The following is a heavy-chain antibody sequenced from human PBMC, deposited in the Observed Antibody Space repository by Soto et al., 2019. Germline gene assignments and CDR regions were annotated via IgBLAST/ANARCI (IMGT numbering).Heavy chain of an antibody. CDR1: GETFTSYT. J-gene: IGHJ2*01. Sequence: ASVKVSCKASGETFTSYTRHWVRQATGQGLEWMGWIIPSFGNANYAQKFQGRVTITADESTSTAYMELSSLRSEDTAVYYCARSFWSYGPYWYFDLWGRGTLVTVSS. D-gene: IGHD3-3*01. CDR2: IIPSFGNA. V-gene: IGHV1-69*13. CDR3: ARSFWSYGPYWYFDL.